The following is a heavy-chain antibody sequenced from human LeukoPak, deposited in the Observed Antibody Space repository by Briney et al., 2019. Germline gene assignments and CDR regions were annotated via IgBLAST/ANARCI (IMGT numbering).Heavy chain of an antibody. CDR1: GFTFSGYG. J-gene: IGHJ3*02. V-gene: IGHV3-30*02. D-gene: IGHD5-18*01. CDR3: AKNRGYNYGLDAFDI. Sequence: GGSLRLSCAASGFTFSGYGMNWVRQAPGKGLEWVTFIQYDGSEEYYGDSVKGRFTISRDNSKNTLYLQFNSLRPEDTAVYYCAKNRGYNYGLDAFDIWGQGTMVTVSS. CDR2: IQYDGSEE.